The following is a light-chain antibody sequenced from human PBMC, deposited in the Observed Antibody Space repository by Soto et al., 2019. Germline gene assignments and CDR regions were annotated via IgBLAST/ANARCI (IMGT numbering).Light chain of an antibody. CDR2: SAS. CDR1: QSVNNN. CDR3: QQYNKWPLT. Sequence: EIVMTQSPVTLSVSPGERATLSCTASQSVNNNLAWYQQKPGHTPSLLIYSASIGATGTPARFSGSGSGSDFTLTISSLQSEDVAVYYCQQYNKWPLTFGPGTKVDIK. J-gene: IGKJ3*01. V-gene: IGKV3-15*01.